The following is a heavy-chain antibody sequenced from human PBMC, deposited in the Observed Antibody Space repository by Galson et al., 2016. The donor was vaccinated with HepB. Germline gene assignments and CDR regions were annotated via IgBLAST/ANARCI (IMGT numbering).Heavy chain of an antibody. J-gene: IGHJ4*02. CDR3: TTGWRRILEWLEY. V-gene: IGHV3-15*01. D-gene: IGHD3-3*01. CDR1: GFSFTNAW. CDR2: IKAKTDGGTT. Sequence: SLRLSCAASGFSFTNAWMSWVRQAPGKGLEWVGRIKAKTDGGTTEYAAPVQGRFNISRDDSRNTLYLQMNSLKTEDTAVYYCTTGWRRILEWLEYWGQGTLVSVSS.